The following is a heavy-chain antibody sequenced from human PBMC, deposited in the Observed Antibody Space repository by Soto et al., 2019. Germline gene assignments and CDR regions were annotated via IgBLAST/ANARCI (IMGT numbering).Heavy chain of an antibody. Sequence: PGGSLRLSCAASGFTFSSYSMNWVRQAPGKGLEWVPYISSSSSTIYYADSVKGRFTISRDNAKNSLYLQMNSLRAEDTAVYYCARDISSEDIVVVVAATGSDYWGQGTLVIVSS. CDR3: ARDISSEDIVVVVAATGSDY. D-gene: IGHD2-15*01. J-gene: IGHJ4*02. CDR2: ISSSSSTI. V-gene: IGHV3-48*01. CDR1: GFTFSSYS.